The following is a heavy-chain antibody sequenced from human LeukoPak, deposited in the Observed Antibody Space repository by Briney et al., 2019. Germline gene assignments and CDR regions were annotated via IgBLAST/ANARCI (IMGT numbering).Heavy chain of an antibody. CDR1: GGSISSGGYY. D-gene: IGHD6-13*01. J-gene: IGHJ4*02. CDR3: ARALHDSSSWYGLGY. V-gene: IGHV4-31*03. CDR2: IYYSGST. Sequence: SETLSLTCTVSGGSISSGGYYWSWIRQHPGKGLEWIGYIYYSGSTYYNPSLKSRVTISVDTSKNQFSLKLSSVTAADTAVCYCARALHDSSSWYGLGYWGQGTLVTVSS.